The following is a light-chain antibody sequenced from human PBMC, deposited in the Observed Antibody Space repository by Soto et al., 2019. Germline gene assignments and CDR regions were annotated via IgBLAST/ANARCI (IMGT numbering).Light chain of an antibody. Sequence: DVVMTQSPLSLPVTLGQPASISCRSSQSLAYSDGNTYLNWFLQRPGQSPRRLIYKVSNRDSGVPDRFSGSGSDTDFTLKISRVEAEDVGVYYCMQGTHWPPYTFGQGTKLEIK. CDR1: QSLAYSDGNTY. V-gene: IGKV2-30*01. J-gene: IGKJ2*01. CDR2: KVS. CDR3: MQGTHWPPYT.